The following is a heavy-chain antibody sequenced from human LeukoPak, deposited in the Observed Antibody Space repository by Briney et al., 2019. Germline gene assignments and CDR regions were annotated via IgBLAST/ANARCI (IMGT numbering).Heavy chain of an antibody. J-gene: IGHJ4*02. Sequence: GGSLRLSCAASGFTFSSYDMHWVRQATGKGQEWVSVIGTSGDTYYAGSVKGRFTISRENAKNSLYLQMNSLIAGDTAVYYCVKDLSGSFSFDQWGQGTLVTVSS. V-gene: IGHV3-13*04. CDR3: VKDLSGSFSFDQ. D-gene: IGHD1-26*01. CDR2: IGTSGDT. CDR1: GFTFSSYD.